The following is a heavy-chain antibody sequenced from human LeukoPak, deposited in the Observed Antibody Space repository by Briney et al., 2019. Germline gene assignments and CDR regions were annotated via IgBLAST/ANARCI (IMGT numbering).Heavy chain of an antibody. CDR1: GGTFSSYA. CDR3: ASLFMGRSGGSYDGTNWFDP. D-gene: IGHD6-25*01. CDR2: IIPIFGTA. Sequence: SVKVSCKASGGTFSSYAIGWVRQARGQGLEWMGGIIPIFGTANYSQKFQGRVTITADESTSTAYMELCSLRSEDTAVYYCASLFMGRSGGSYDGTNWFDPWGQGTLVTVSS. J-gene: IGHJ5*02. V-gene: IGHV1-69*01.